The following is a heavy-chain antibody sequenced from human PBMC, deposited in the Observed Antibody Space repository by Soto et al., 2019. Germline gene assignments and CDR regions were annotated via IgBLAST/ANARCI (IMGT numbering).Heavy chain of an antibody. CDR1: GFTFSSYS. CDR2: ITSGSSYI. J-gene: IGHJ4*02. V-gene: IGHV3-21*01. D-gene: IGHD2-21*02. Sequence: EVQLVESGGGLVKPGGSLRLSCAASGFTFSSYSMNWVRQAPGKGLEWVSSITSGSSYIYYVDSVKGRFTISRDNAKNSLYLEVNSVRVADTAVYYCARAQMVVSEIPLCWGQGTLVTVSS. CDR3: ARAQMVVSEIPLC.